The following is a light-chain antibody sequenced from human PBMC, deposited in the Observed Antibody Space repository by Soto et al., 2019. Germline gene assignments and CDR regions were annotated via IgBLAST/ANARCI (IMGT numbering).Light chain of an antibody. CDR1: QSVSYSSNNKNY. Sequence: DIVMTQSPDSLAVSLGERATINCKSSQSVSYSSNNKNYLAWYQQKPGQPPKLLIYWASTRESGVPDRFSGSGSGTDFTLTISSLQAEDVAVYYCQQYYSTPRTFGGWTKVEIK. CDR2: WAS. J-gene: IGKJ4*01. CDR3: QQYYSTPRT. V-gene: IGKV4-1*01.